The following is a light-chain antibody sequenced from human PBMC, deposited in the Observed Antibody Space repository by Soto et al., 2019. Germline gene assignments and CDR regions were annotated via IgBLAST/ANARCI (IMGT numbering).Light chain of an antibody. V-gene: IGLV2-8*01. CDR2: EVT. CDR3: SSSAGANRV. Sequence: QSALTQPPSASGSPGQSVTISCTGTSSDVGANNYVSWYQQHPGKAPKLMIYEVTKRPSGVPDRFSGSKSGNTASLTISGHQAEDEADYYCSSSAGANRVFGTGTKLTVL. J-gene: IGLJ1*01. CDR1: SSDVGANNY.